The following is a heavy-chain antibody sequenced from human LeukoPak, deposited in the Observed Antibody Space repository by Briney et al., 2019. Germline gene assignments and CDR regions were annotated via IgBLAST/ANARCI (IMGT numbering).Heavy chain of an antibody. CDR1: GFTFSTFG. CDR3: ARGGTVVVLDGAPH. D-gene: IGHD2-15*01. Sequence: GGSLRLYCAGSGFTFSTFGMGCIRQAPGKGLEWVANIKQDGSKKNYMDSVKGRFTVSRDNAQHSLYLQMNSLRVEDTAVYYCARGGTVVVLDGAPHWRRGTLVTVSS. CDR2: IKQDGSKK. J-gene: IGHJ4*02. V-gene: IGHV3-7*04.